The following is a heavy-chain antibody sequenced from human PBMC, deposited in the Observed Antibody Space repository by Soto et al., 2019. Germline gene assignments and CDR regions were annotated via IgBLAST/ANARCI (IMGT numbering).Heavy chain of an antibody. CDR2: IVIGSDYT. D-gene: IGHD6-13*01. CDR3: ARLRASSWYMGGYLDY. Sequence: GGSLRLSCAASGFTFSDYYMSWIRQAPGKGLEWVSYIVIGSDYTNYADSVKGRFTISRDNAKNSLYLEMNSLRVEDTAVYYCARLRASSWYMGGYLDYWGQGTLVTVSS. J-gene: IGHJ4*02. CDR1: GFTFSDYY. V-gene: IGHV3-11*06.